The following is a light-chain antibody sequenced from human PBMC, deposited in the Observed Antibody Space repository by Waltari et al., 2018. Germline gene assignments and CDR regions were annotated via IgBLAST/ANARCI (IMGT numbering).Light chain of an antibody. CDR1: QSLSSALRY. Sequence: IALTQSPGTVSFSPRERATLSCSASQSLSSALRYLAWYQQKPGQAPRLLIYQVFTRATGIPDRFSGSGSGTDFTLTISRVEPEDFAVYYCKRSANLPPTFGQGTKVEIK. CDR3: KRSANLPPT. CDR2: QVF. V-gene: IGKV3-20*01. J-gene: IGKJ1*01.